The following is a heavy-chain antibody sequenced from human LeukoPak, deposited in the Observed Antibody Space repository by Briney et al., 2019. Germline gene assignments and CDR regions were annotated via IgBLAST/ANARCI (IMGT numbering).Heavy chain of an antibody. CDR2: IYYSGST. J-gene: IGHJ4*02. V-gene: IGHV4-59*08. Sequence: SETLSLTCTVSGGSISSYYWSWIRQPPGKGLEWIGYIYYSGSTNYNPSLRSRVTISVDTSKNQFSLKLSSVTAADTAVYYCARGGNYGGYDGYLDYWGQGTLVTVSS. D-gene: IGHD4-17*01. CDR3: ARGGNYGGYDGYLDY. CDR1: GGSISSYY.